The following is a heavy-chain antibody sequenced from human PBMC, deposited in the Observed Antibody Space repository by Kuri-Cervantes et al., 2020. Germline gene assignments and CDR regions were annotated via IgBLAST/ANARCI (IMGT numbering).Heavy chain of an antibody. J-gene: IGHJ4*02. V-gene: IGHV3-9*01. CDR1: GFTFDDYA. D-gene: IGHD6-19*01. CDR3: ARGPGSRWLPFDY. CDR2: ISWNSGSI. Sequence: GGSLRLSCAASGFTFDDYAMHWVRQAPGKGLEWVSGISWNSGSIGYADSVKGRFTISRDNAKNSLYLQMNSLRAEDTALYYCARGPGSRWLPFDYWGQGTLVTVSS.